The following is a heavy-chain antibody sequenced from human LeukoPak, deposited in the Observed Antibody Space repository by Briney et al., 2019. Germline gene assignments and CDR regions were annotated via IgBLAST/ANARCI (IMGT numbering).Heavy chain of an antibody. J-gene: IGHJ3*02. CDR1: GGSISRYY. CDR3: AGSSGWYVAFDI. CDR2: IYYSGST. V-gene: IGHV4-59*01. D-gene: IGHD6-19*01. Sequence: KPSETLSLTCTVSGGSISRYYWSWIRQPPGKGLEWIGYIYYSGSTNYNPSLKSRVTISVDTSKNQFSLKLSSVTAADTAVYYCAGSSGWYVAFDIWGQGAMVTVSS.